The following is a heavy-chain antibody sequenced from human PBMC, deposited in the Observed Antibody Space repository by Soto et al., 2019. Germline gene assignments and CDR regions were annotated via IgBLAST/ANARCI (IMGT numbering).Heavy chain of an antibody. CDR1: GYTFTSYG. J-gene: IGHJ4*02. Sequence: ASVKVSCKASGYTFTSYGISWVRQAPGQGLEWMGWISVYNGNTKYAQKLQDRVTMTTDTSTSTAYMELRSLRSDDTAVYYCARVYDFWSGYSNPFDYWGQGTLVTVSS. CDR3: ARVYDFWSGYSNPFDY. V-gene: IGHV1-18*04. D-gene: IGHD3-3*01. CDR2: ISVYNGNT.